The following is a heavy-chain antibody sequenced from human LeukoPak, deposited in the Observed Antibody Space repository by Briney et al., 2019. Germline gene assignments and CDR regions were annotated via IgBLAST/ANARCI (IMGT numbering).Heavy chain of an antibody. D-gene: IGHD3-22*01. Sequence: NSSQTLSLTCAVSGGSISSGGYSWSWIRQPPGKGLEWIGYIYYSGSTYYNPSLKSRVTISVDTSKNQFSLKLSSVTAADTAVYYCARGDSSGYYFDYWGQGTLVTVSS. CDR2: IYYSGST. CDR3: ARGDSSGYYFDY. CDR1: GGSISSGGYS. J-gene: IGHJ4*02. V-gene: IGHV4-30-4*08.